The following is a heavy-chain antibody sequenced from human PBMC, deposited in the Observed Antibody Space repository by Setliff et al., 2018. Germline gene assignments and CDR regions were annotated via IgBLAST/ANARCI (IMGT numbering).Heavy chain of an antibody. CDR1: SLSVSSGYF. CDR2: MYHGGTT. Sequence: SQTLSLTCAVSSLSVSSGYFWGWIRQTPGKGLEWIGCMYHGGTTHYNPSLKSRVTISLDTSGNEFSLKLTSVTAADTAVYYCARVPALGGMVGTHGIDYWGQGTLVTVSS. D-gene: IGHD1-26*01. J-gene: IGHJ4*02. V-gene: IGHV4-38-2*01. CDR3: ARVPALGGMVGTHGIDY.